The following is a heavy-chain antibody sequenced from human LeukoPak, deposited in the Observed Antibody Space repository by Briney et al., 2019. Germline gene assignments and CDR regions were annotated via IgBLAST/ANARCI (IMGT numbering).Heavy chain of an antibody. CDR3: ARLAAAAGVDY. V-gene: IGHV4-38-2*02. CDR1: GYSISSGYY. Sequence: SETVSLTCTVSGYSISSGYYWGWIRQPPGKGLEGIGSIYHSGSTYYNPSLKSRVTISIDTSKNQFSLKLSSVTAADTAVYYCARLAAAAGVDYWGQGTLVTVSS. D-gene: IGHD6-13*01. J-gene: IGHJ4*02. CDR2: IYHSGST.